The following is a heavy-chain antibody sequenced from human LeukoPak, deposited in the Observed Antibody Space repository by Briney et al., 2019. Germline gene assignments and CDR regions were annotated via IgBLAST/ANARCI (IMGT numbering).Heavy chain of an antibody. CDR2: TYYRSKWYN. CDR1: GDSVSSNSAA. CDR3: ARGYSGYDLGDPHEYFQH. V-gene: IGHV6-1*01. J-gene: IGHJ1*01. D-gene: IGHD5-12*01. Sequence: SQTLSLTCAISGDSVSSNSAAWNWIRQSPSRGLEWLGRTYYRSKWYNDYAVSVKSRITINPDTSKNQFSLQLNSVTPEDTAVYYCARGYSGYDLGDPHEYFQHWGQGTLVTVSS.